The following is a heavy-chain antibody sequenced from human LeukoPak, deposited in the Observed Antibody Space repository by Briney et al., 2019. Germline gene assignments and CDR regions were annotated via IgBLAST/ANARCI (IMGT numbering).Heavy chain of an antibody. D-gene: IGHD1-14*01. J-gene: IGHJ4*02. V-gene: IGHV3-7*01. CDR1: GFTFSSYW. CDR2: IKQDGSEK. Sequence: PGGSLRLSCAASGFTFSSYWMSWVRQAPGKGLEWVANIKQDGSEKYYADSVKGRFTISRDNSKNTLYLQMNSLRAEDTAVYYCAKDPDPPGNYFDYWGQGTLVTVSS. CDR3: AKDPDPPGNYFDY.